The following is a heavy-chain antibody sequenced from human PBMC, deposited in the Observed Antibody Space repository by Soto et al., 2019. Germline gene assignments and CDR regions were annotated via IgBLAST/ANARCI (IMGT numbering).Heavy chain of an antibody. CDR3: AREGSADYYDNYHFDY. Sequence: PGGSLRLSCAASGFTFSSYWMSWVRQAPGKGLEWVANIKQDGSEKYYVDSVKGRFTISRDNAKNSLYLQMNSLRAEDTAVYYCAREGSADYYDNYHFDYWGQGTLVTVSS. D-gene: IGHD3-22*01. CDR1: GFTFSSYW. CDR2: IKQDGSEK. V-gene: IGHV3-7*03. J-gene: IGHJ4*02.